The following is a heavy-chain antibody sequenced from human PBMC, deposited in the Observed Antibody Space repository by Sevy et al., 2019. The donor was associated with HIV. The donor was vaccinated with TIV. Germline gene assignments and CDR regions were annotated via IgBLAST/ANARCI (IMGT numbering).Heavy chain of an antibody. Sequence: SETLSLTCAVYGGSFSGYYWSWIRQPPGKGLEWIGEINHSGSTNYNRSLKSRVTISVDTSRNQFSLKLSSVTAAEMAVYYCARRRPSGYYEYWGQGTLVTVSS. CDR1: GGSFSGYY. J-gene: IGHJ4*02. CDR2: INHSGST. D-gene: IGHD3-3*01. CDR3: ARRRPSGYYEY. V-gene: IGHV4-34*01.